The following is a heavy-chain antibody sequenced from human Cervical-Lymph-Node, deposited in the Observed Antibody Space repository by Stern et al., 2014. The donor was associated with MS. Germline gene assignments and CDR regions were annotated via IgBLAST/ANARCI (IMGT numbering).Heavy chain of an antibody. CDR2: IKPSVGSA. D-gene: IGHD3-22*01. J-gene: IGHJ4*02. CDR3: ARDQKNYDTGGFDY. Sequence: VQLVESGAEVKKPWASVRVSCTASGYTFTNNYMHCVRQPPGQQLEWMGIIKPSVGSASYAQKFQGRVTMTRDTSTGTVYMELSSLRSEDTAVYYCARDQKNYDTGGFDYWGQGTLVTVSS. V-gene: IGHV1-46*03. CDR1: GYTFTNNY.